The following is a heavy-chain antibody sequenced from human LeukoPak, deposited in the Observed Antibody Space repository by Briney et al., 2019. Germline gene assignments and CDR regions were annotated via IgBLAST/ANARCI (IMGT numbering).Heavy chain of an antibody. D-gene: IGHD2-2*01. CDR1: GYTFTSYG. V-gene: IGHV1-18*01. J-gene: IGHJ6*03. CDR3: ARVRYCSSTSCPDYYHYYMDV. Sequence: ASVKVSFKASGYTFTSYGISWVRQAPGQGLEWMGWISAYNGNTNYAQKLQGRVTMTTDTSTSTAYMELRSLRSDDTAVYYCARVRYCSSTSCPDYYHYYMDVWGKGTTVTVSS. CDR2: ISAYNGNT.